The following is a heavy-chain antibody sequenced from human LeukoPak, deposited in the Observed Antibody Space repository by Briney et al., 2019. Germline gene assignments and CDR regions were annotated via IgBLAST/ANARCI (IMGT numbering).Heavy chain of an antibody. J-gene: IGHJ1*01. D-gene: IGHD3-22*01. Sequence: GGSLRLSCAASGLTLSNYWMTWVRQAPGKGLEWVANINQDGSEKNYVDSVKGRFTISRDNAKNSLYLEMNSLRAEDMGVYYCAGGSRGYPFWGQGTLVTVSS. V-gene: IGHV3-7*05. CDR1: GLTLSNYW. CDR3: AGGSRGYPF. CDR2: INQDGSEK.